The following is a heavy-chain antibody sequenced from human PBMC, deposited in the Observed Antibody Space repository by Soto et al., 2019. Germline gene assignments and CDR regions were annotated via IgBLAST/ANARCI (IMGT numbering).Heavy chain of an antibody. Sequence: QVQLVQSGAEVKKPGASVKVSCKSSGYTFSMSGISWVRQAPGQGLEWMGWISGYNGKTNYEQKFQDRVTITTYTSTNMAYMELRSLRSDDTAVYYCAREGPRPYYYYGMDVWGQGTTVTVSS. J-gene: IGHJ6*02. V-gene: IGHV1-18*01. CDR2: ISGYNGKT. CDR1: GYTFSMSG. CDR3: AREGPRPYYYYGMDV.